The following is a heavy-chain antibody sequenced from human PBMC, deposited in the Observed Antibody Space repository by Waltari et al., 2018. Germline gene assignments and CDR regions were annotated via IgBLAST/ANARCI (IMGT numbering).Heavy chain of an antibody. Sequence: EVQLLESGGGLVQPGGSLRLSCAASGFTFSSYAMSWVRQAPGKGLEWVSAISGSGGSTYYADSVEGRFTISRDNSKNTLYLQMNSLRAEDTAVYYCAKDLTYYDFWSGLAYYYYGMDVWGQGTTVTVSS. CDR3: AKDLTYYDFWSGLAYYYYGMDV. CDR1: GFTFSSYA. V-gene: IGHV3-23*01. D-gene: IGHD3-3*01. J-gene: IGHJ6*02. CDR2: ISGSGGST.